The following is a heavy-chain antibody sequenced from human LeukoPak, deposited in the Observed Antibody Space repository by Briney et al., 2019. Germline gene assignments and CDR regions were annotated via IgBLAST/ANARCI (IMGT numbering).Heavy chain of an antibody. Sequence: GGSLRLSCAASGFTFSNAWMSWVRQAPGKGLEWVGRIKSKTDGGTTDYAAPVKGRFTISRDDSKNTLYLQMNSLKTEDTAVYYCTTDRLLEGYAFDIWGQGTMVTVSS. CDR3: TTDRLLEGYAFDI. CDR1: GFTFSNAW. J-gene: IGHJ3*02. CDR2: IKSKTDGGTT. V-gene: IGHV3-15*01. D-gene: IGHD6-25*01.